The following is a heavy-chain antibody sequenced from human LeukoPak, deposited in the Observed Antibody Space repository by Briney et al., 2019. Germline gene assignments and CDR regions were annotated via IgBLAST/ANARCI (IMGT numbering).Heavy chain of an antibody. V-gene: IGHV3-23*01. J-gene: IGHJ4*02. D-gene: IGHD4-17*01. CDR2: ISASGATM. Sequence: GGSLRLSCAASGLTFSNYGMGWVRQAPGKGLEWVSSISASGATMYNANSVKGRFTISRDNSRNTLYLQMNSLSADDTAIYYCAKYGAYDPYFDNWGQGTLVTVSS. CDR1: GLTFSNYG. CDR3: AKYGAYDPYFDN.